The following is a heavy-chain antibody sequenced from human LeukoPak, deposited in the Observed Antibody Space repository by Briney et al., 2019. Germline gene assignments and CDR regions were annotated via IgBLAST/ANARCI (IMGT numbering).Heavy chain of an antibody. D-gene: IGHD1-26*01. CDR2: FSGSGGST. V-gene: IGHV3-23*01. CDR1: GFTFSSYA. J-gene: IGHJ4*02. CDR3: AKGAFRWEPRPANFDY. Sequence: GGSLRLSCAASGFTFSSYAMSWVRQAPGEGLEWVSAFSGSGGSTYYADSVKGRFTISRDTSTSTLYLQMNSPRAQDTAVYFCAKGAFRWEPRPANFDYWGQGTLVTVSS.